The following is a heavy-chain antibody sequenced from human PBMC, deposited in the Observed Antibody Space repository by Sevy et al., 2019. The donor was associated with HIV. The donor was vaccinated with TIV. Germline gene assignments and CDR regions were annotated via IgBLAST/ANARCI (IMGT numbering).Heavy chain of an antibody. CDR1: GGTFSSYA. V-gene: IGHV1-69*13. J-gene: IGHJ6*02. D-gene: IGHD6-6*01. CDR2: IIPIFGTA. Sequence: ASVKVSCKASGGTFSSYAISWVRQAPGQGLEWMGGIIPIFGTANYAQKFQGRVTITADESTSTAYMELSSLRSEDTAVYYCARGSGDDGSSPNAGYYYYYYGMDVWGQGTTVTVSS. CDR3: ARGSGDDGSSPNAGYYYYYYGMDV.